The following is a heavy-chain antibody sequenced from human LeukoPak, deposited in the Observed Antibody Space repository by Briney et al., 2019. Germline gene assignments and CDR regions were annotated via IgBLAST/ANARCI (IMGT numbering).Heavy chain of an antibody. Sequence: SETLSLTCTVSGGSIISYYWSWIRQSPQKGLEWIAYIHSSGKTNYNPSLKSRVTISVDTSKNQFSLKVTSMTAADTGVYYCARGYMVRGVIWGYFDYWGQGTLVTVSS. D-gene: IGHD3-10*01. CDR1: GGSIISYY. J-gene: IGHJ4*02. V-gene: IGHV4-59*01. CDR2: IHSSGKT. CDR3: ARGYMVRGVIWGYFDY.